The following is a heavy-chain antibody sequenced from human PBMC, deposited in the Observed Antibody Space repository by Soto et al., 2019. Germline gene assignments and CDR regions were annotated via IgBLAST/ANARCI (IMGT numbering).Heavy chain of an antibody. CDR2: VFPGNSDT. CDR1: GYMFGNYW. J-gene: IGHJ6*02. Sequence: PGESLRISWEVSGYMFGNYWIGWVRQMPGKSLEWMAIVFPGNSDTIYSPSFRGQVTISADKSISTAYLQWNSLQASDTAIYYCARHNVYPMDVWGQGTTVTVSS. V-gene: IGHV5-51*01. CDR3: ARHNVYPMDV.